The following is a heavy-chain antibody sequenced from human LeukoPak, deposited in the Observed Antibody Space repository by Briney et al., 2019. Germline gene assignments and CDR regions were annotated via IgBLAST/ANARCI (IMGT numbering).Heavy chain of an antibody. CDR2: IYYSGST. V-gene: IGHV4-39*01. J-gene: IGHJ6*03. CDR1: GGSISSSSYY. CDR3: VRHLQYGSGNYYLYYYYMDV. Sequence: SETLSLTCTVSGGSISSSSYYWGWIRPPPGKGLEWIGSIYYSGSTYYNTSLKSRVTISVDTSKNQFTLKLSSVTTADTAVYYCVRHLQYGSGNYYLYYYYMDVWGKGTTVTVSS. D-gene: IGHD3-10*01.